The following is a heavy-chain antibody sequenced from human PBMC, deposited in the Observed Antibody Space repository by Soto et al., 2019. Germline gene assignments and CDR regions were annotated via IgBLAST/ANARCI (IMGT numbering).Heavy chain of an antibody. D-gene: IGHD2-15*01. V-gene: IGHV3-23*01. Sequence: GGSLRLSCAASGFTFSSYAMSWVRQAPGKGLEWVSAINGSGGSTYYADSVKGRFTISRDNSKNTLYLQMNSLRAEDTAVYYCAKDQDIVVVVAATGAFDIWGQGTMVTVSS. CDR3: AKDQDIVVVVAATGAFDI. J-gene: IGHJ3*02. CDR1: GFTFSSYA. CDR2: INGSGGST.